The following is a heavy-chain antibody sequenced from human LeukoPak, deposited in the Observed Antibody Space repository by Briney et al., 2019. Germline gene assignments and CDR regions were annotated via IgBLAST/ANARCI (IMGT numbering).Heavy chain of an antibody. CDR3: ARESRGRSKIDY. J-gene: IGHJ4*02. CDR2: INKDGSER. CDR1: GFTFSGYW. V-gene: IGHV3-7*01. Sequence: GGSLRLSCAASGFTFSGYWMSWVRQAPGKGLEWVANINKDGSERYNVDSVKGRFTISRDNANKSLYLQMNSLRAEDTSVYYCARESRGRSKIDYWGQGTLVTVSS. D-gene: IGHD4-17*01.